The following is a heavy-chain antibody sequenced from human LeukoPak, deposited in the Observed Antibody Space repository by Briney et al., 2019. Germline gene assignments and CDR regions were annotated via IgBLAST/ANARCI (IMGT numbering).Heavy chain of an antibody. Sequence: SETLSLTCTVSGGSISSGGYYWSWIRQHPGKGLEWIGYIYYSGSTYYNPSLKSRVTISVDTSKNQFSLKLSSVTAADTAVYYCASSTNPTSYGAFYFDYWGQGTLVTVSS. CDR2: IYYSGST. CDR1: GGSISSGGYY. CDR3: ASSTNPTSYGAFYFDY. D-gene: IGHD5-18*01. J-gene: IGHJ4*02. V-gene: IGHV4-31*03.